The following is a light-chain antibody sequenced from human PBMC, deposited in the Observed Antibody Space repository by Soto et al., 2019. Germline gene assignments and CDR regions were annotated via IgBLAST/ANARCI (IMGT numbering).Light chain of an antibody. Sequence: QSVLTQPASVSGSPGQSITISCTGTSSDVGVYNHVSWYQQHPGKFPKLMIYEVSKRPSGVSNRFSGSKSGNTASLTISGLQAEDEADYYCNSYRDTSTFWVFGGGTKLTVL. CDR3: NSYRDTSTFWV. V-gene: IGLV2-14*01. J-gene: IGLJ3*02. CDR2: EVS. CDR1: SSDVGVYNH.